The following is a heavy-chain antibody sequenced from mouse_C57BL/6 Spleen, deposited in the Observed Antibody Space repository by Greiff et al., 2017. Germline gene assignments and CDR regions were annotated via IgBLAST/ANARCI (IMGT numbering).Heavy chain of an antibody. CDR2: ISYDGSN. V-gene: IGHV3-6*01. J-gene: IGHJ4*01. D-gene: IGHD1-2*01. CDR3: ASNRGYGGYYARGY. Sequence: ESGPGLVKPSQSLSLTCSVTGYSITSGYYWNWIRQFPGNKLEWMGYISYDGSNNYNPSLKNRNSITHDTSKNQFVLKLNSGTTEDTATSYCASNRGYGGYYARGYWGQGTTVTVSS. CDR1: GYSITSGYY.